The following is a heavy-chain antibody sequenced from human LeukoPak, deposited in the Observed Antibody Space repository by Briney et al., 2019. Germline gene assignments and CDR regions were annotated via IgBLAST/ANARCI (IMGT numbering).Heavy chain of an antibody. J-gene: IGHJ3*02. CDR1: GYTLTELS. CDR2: FDPEDGET. CDR3: ATKGYYDYAWGSYRRRNAFDI. Sequence: ASVKVSCKVSGYTLTELSMHWVRQAPGKGLEWMGGFDPEDGETIYAQKFQGRVTMTEDTSTDTAYMELSSLRSEDTAVYYCATKGYYDYAWGSYRRRNAFDIWGQGTMVTVSS. V-gene: IGHV1-24*01. D-gene: IGHD3-16*02.